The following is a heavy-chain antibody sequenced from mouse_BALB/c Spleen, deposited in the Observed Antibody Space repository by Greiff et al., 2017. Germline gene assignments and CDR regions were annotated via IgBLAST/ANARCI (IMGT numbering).Heavy chain of an antibody. CDR3: ERSYDYDLYYYAMDY. D-gene: IGHD2-4*01. CDR1: GFTFSSFG. CDR2: ISSGSSTI. Sequence: EVQGVESGGGLVQPGGSRKLSCAASGFTFSSFGMHWVRQAPEKGLEWVAYISSGSSTIYYADTVKGRFTISRDNPKNTLFLQMTSLKSEDTAMYYCERSYDYDLYYYAMDYWGQGTSVTVSS. J-gene: IGHJ4*01. V-gene: IGHV5-17*02.